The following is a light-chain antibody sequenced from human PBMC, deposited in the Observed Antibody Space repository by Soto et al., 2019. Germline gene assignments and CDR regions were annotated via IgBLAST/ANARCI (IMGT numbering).Light chain of an antibody. CDR1: SSDVGGYKY. V-gene: IGLV2-14*01. CDR3: NSYTSSSTLV. J-gene: IGLJ1*01. Sequence: QSALTQSASVSGSPGQSITISCTGTSSDVGGYKYVSWYQQHPGKAPKLMIYEVSNRPSGVSNRFSGSKSGNTASLTISGLQADDEADYYCNSYTSSSTLVFGTGTKLTVL. CDR2: EVS.